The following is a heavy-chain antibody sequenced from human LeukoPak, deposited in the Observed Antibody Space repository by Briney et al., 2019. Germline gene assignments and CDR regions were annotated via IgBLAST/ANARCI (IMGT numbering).Heavy chain of an antibody. V-gene: IGHV3-23*01. J-gene: IGHJ4*02. CDR3: AKDQGYNSGWYALDY. CDR2: ISGSGGST. D-gene: IGHD6-19*01. Sequence: GGSLRLPCAASGFTFSSYAMSWVRQAPGKGLEWVSAISGSGGSTYYADSVKVRFTISRDNSKNTLYLQMNSLRAEDTAVYYCAKDQGYNSGWYALDYWGQGTLVTVSS. CDR1: GFTFSSYA.